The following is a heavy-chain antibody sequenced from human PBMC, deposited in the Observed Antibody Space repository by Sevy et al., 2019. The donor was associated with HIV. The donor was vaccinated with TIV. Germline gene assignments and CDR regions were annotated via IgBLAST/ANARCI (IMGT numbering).Heavy chain of an antibody. V-gene: IGHV3-48*03. CDR3: AREDGSRQYFQY. CDR1: GFTFSSFE. J-gene: IGHJ1*01. D-gene: IGHD6-13*01. CDR2: ISNSGSII. Sequence: GGSLRLSCVASGFTFSSFEMNWVRQAPGKGLEWVSHISNSGSIIYYEDSEKGRFTISRDNAKNSLYLQMNSLRAEDTAVYYCAREDGSRQYFQYWGQGTLVTVSS.